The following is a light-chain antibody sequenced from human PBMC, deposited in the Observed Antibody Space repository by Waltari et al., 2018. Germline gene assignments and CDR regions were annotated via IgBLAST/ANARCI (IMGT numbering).Light chain of an antibody. CDR2: WAF. CDR3: QQYLRFPLT. CDR1: KSISDSSNNKDY. J-gene: IGKJ4*01. V-gene: IGKV4-1*01. Sequence: DIVMTQSPDSLTVSLGERPTIICKSSKSISDSSNNKDYLAWYQQKPGQPPKLLIYWAFTRESGVPDRFSGSGSETDFTLTITSLQAEDVAVYYCQQYLRFPLTFGGGTKVEI.